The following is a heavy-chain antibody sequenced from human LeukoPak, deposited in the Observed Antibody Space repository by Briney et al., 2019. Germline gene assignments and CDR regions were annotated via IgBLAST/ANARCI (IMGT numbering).Heavy chain of an antibody. CDR3: ARLYQQSKWKYYYYYMDV. CDR1: GASFSTNY. V-gene: IGHV4-59*01. J-gene: IGHJ6*03. Sequence: SETLSLTXSVSGASFSTNYWSWIRQAPGRGLEWLGYVFDSGSTNYNPSLKSRVTISVDTSTKQFSLRLSSVTAADTAVYYCARLYQQSKWKYYYYYMDVWGKGTAVTVSS. CDR2: VFDSGST. D-gene: IGHD1-1*01.